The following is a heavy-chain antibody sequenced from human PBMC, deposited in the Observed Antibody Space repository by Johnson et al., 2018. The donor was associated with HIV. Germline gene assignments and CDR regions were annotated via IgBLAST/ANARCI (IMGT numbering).Heavy chain of an antibody. CDR3: ARGPVFDI. V-gene: IGHV3-30*03. CDR2: ISYDGSNK. J-gene: IGHJ3*02. CDR1: GFTFDDCG. Sequence: QVQLVESGGGLVQPGGSLRLSCVASGFTFDDCGMSWVRQAPGNGLEWVAVISYDGSNKYYADSVKGRFTISRDNSKNTLYLKMNSLRAEDTAVYYCARGPVFDIWDQGTMVTVSS.